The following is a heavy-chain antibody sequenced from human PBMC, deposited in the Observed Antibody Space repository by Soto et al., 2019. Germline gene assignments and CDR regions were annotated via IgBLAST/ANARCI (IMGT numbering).Heavy chain of an antibody. J-gene: IGHJ4*02. D-gene: IGHD1-26*01. CDR1: GFTFSGLG. CDR2: IRYDGSNI. CDR3: ARDGVGHTTFFCYFDY. Sequence: QVQLVESGGGVVQPGRSLRLSCAASGFTFSGLGMHWVRQAPGKGLEWVAVIRYDGSNIYYADAVKGRFTISRDNSKYTLYLQMNSLRADDTAVYYCARDGVGHTTFFCYFDYWGQGTLVTVSS. V-gene: IGHV3-33*01.